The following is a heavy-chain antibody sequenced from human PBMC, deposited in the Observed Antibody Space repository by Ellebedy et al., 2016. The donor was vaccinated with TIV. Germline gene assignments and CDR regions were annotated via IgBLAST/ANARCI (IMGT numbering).Heavy chain of an antibody. J-gene: IGHJ5*02. CDR3: ARVPGSEDWFDP. V-gene: IGHV1-2*02. Sequence: ASVKVSCKASGYSFTGYYVHWVRQAPGQGLEWMGWINPYSGDTNYAQKFQGRVTMTGDTSISTAYMELSRLTSDDTAWYYCARVPGSEDWFDPWGQGTLVTVSS. CDR1: GYSFTGYY. CDR2: INPYSGDT.